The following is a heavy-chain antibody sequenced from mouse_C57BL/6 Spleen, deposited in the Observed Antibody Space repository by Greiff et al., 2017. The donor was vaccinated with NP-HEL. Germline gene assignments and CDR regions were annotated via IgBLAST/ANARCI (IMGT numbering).Heavy chain of an antibody. CDR2: ITHSGET. V-gene: IGHV12-3*01. CDR3: AGDSGRGRGFDY. J-gene: IGHJ2*01. CDR1: GFPITSGYY. Sequence: VKVVESGPGLVKPSQSLFLTCSITGFPITSGYYWIWIRQSPGKPLEWMGYITHSGETFYNQSLQRPISITRETSKNQFFLQLNSVTTEDTAMYYCAGDSGRGRGFDYWGQGTTLTVSS. D-gene: IGHD3-1*01.